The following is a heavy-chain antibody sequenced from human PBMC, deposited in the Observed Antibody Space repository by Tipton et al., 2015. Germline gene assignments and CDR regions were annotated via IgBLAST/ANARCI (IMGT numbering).Heavy chain of an antibody. Sequence: SLRLSCAASGFTFSSCSMNWLRQAPGKGLEWVASISSGSTYIYYADSVKGRFTISRDNAKNSLFLQMNSLRAEDTAVYYCARDPDYYDTGPHWFDPWGQGTLVTVSS. D-gene: IGHD3-22*01. J-gene: IGHJ5*02. CDR3: ARDPDYYDTGPHWFDP. CDR2: ISSGSTYI. CDR1: GFTFSSCS. V-gene: IGHV3-21*01.